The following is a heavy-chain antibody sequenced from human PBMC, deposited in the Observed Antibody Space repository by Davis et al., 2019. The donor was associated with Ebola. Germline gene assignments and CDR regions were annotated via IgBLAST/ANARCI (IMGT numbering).Heavy chain of an antibody. V-gene: IGHV3-21*04. CDR2: ISSSSSYI. CDR1: GFTFSSYS. J-gene: IGHJ4*02. Sequence: GESLKISCAASGFTFSSYSMNWVRQAPGKGLEWVSSISSSSSYIYYADSVKGRFTISRDNAKNSLYLQMNGLRAEDTAVYYCARRSGYWGQGTLVTVSS. CDR3: ARRSGY.